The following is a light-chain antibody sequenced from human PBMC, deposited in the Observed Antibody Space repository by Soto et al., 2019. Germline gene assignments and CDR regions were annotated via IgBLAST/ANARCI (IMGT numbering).Light chain of an antibody. CDR3: QQYGHAPRT. CDR1: QSVDSSY. CDR2: GAS. J-gene: IGKJ1*01. V-gene: IGKV3-20*01. Sequence: EIVLTQSPGTLSLSPGERATLSCRASQSVDSSYLAWYQQKPGQAPRLLVSGASRRATGIPDRFSGSGSGTDCTLTITRLEPEDFAVYYCQQYGHAPRTFGQGTKVEIK.